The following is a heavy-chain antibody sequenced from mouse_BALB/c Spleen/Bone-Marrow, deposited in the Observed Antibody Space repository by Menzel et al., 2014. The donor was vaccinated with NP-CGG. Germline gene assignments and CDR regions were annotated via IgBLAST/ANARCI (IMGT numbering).Heavy chain of an antibody. CDR2: IYPGTGST. CDR1: GYTFTSYW. D-gene: IGHD3-3*01. V-gene: IGHV1S22*01. J-gene: IGHJ1*01. CDR3: TRRGLSYWHFDV. Sequence: LQQSGSELVRPGASVKLSCKASGYTFTSYWMHWVKQRPGQGLEWIGNIYPGTGSTNYDEKFKSKGTLTVDTSSSTAYMHLSSLTSEDSAVYFCTRRGLSYWHFDVWGAGTTVTVSS.